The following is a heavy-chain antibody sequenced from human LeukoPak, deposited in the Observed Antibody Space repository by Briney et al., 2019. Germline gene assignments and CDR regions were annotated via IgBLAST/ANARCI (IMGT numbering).Heavy chain of an antibody. CDR1: GGSISSGGYY. Sequence: SETLSLTCTVSGGSISSGGYYWSWIRQPPGKGLEWIGYIYHSGSTYYNPSLKSRVTISVDRSKNQFSLKLSSVTAADTAVYYCAGGRGMITFGGVLTTDYWGQGTLVTVSS. V-gene: IGHV4-30-2*01. CDR3: AGGRGMITFGGVLTTDY. J-gene: IGHJ4*02. CDR2: IYHSGST. D-gene: IGHD3-16*01.